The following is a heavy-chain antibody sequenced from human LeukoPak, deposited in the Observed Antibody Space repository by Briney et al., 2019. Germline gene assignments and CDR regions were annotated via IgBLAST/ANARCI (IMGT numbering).Heavy chain of an antibody. V-gene: IGHV4-59*11. CDR2: NDYSGST. D-gene: IGHD3-10*01. Sequence: SETLSLTCIVSGGPISTHYWSWSRQPPGKGLEWIGYNDYSGSTNYNPSLKSRVTISVDASKNQFSLKLNSVTAADTAVYYCARGATFRGTYYMDVWGKGTTVTVSS. CDR3: ARGATFRGTYYMDV. J-gene: IGHJ6*03. CDR1: GGPISTHY.